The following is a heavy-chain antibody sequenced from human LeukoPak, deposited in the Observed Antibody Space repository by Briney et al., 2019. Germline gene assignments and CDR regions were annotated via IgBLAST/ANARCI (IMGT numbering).Heavy chain of an antibody. Sequence: GGSLRLSCAASGFTFDDYGMSWVRQAPGKGLEWISYISGSEKTIVYADSVKGRFTISRDSARNSLFLQMNSLRVEDRAVYYCARGHPGAFDIWGQGTMVTVSS. CDR2: ISGSEKTI. CDR1: GFTFDDYG. CDR3: ARGHPGAFDI. J-gene: IGHJ3*02. V-gene: IGHV3-48*03.